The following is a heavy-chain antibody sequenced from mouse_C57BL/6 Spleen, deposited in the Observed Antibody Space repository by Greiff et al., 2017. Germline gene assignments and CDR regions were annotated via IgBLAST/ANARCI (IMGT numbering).Heavy chain of an antibody. CDR3: AREGYDDYGAWFAY. D-gene: IGHD2-3*01. J-gene: IGHJ3*01. CDR1: GYTFTSYW. Sequence: VQLQQPGTDLVKPGASVKLSCKASGYTFTSYWMHWVKQRPGQGLEWIGNINPSNGGTNYNEKFKSKATLTVDKSSSTAYMQLSSLTSEDSAVYYCAREGYDDYGAWFAYWGQGTLVTVSA. V-gene: IGHV1-53*01. CDR2: INPSNGGT.